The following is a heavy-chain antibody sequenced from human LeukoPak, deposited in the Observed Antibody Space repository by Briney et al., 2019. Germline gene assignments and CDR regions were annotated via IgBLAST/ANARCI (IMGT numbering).Heavy chain of an antibody. V-gene: IGHV3-13*01. CDR3: ARSSMTTARYFDL. CDR2: IGTAGGT. D-gene: IGHD4-17*01. CDR1: GFTFSSYD. Sequence: AGGSLRLSCAASGFTFSSYDMHWVRQATGKGLEWVSAIGTAGGTYYPGSVKGRFTISRENAKNSLYLQMNSLRAGDTAVYYCARSSMTTARYFDLWGRGTLVTVSS. J-gene: IGHJ2*01.